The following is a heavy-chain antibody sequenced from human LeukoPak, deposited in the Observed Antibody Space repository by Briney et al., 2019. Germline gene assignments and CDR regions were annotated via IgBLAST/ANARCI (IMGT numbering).Heavy chain of an antibody. V-gene: IGHV3-23*01. D-gene: IGHD4-17*01. J-gene: IGHJ3*02. CDR1: QFNFNKFG. Sequence: GGSLRLSCATSQFNFNKFGMTWVRQAPGKGLEWVSSISGNGGSTQYADSVQGRFAISRDNSKNTLYLQMNSLRAEDTAVYFCAKDPNGDYIGTFDIWGQGTMVTVSS. CDR2: ISGNGGST. CDR3: AKDPNGDYIGTFDI.